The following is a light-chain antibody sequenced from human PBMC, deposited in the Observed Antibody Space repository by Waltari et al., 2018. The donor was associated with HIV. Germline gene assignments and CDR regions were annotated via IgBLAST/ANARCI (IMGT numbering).Light chain of an antibody. V-gene: IGKV3-15*01. CDR2: GTS. CDR1: QSVSSN. CDR3: HQYNNWPRT. J-gene: IGKJ1*01. Sequence: EIVMTQSPATLSVSPGERATLSCRASQSVSSNLAWYQQKPGQAPRLLIYGTSTRATGIPARFTGSASGTEFTLTISSLQSEDFAVYYCHQYNNWPRTFGQGTKVEVK.